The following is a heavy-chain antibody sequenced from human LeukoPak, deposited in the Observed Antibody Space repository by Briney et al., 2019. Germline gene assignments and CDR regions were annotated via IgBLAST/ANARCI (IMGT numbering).Heavy chain of an antibody. D-gene: IGHD1-26*01. Sequence: GGSLRLSCAASGFTFSSYGMSWVRQAPGKGLEWVSYISSSSSTIYYADSVKGRFTISRDNAKNSLYLQMNSLRAEDTAVYYCAREGVGARGYFDYWGQGTLVTVSS. V-gene: IGHV3-48*01. CDR1: GFTFSSYG. CDR2: ISSSSSTI. J-gene: IGHJ4*02. CDR3: AREGVGARGYFDY.